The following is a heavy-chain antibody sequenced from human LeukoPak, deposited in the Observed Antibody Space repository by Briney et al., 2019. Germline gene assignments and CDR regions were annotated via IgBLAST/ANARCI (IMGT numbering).Heavy chain of an antibody. J-gene: IGHJ4*02. CDR1: GGTFSNYA. CDR2: IVPILDIT. V-gene: IGHV1-69*04. CDR3: ATEIGGGPYYFDS. Sequence: SVKVSCKASGGTFSNYAITWVRQAPGQGVEFMGRIVPILDITNYAQKFQSRVTITADRSTTTVYMELGSLRSDDTAIYYCATEIGGGPYYFDSWGQGTLVTVSS. D-gene: IGHD2/OR15-2a*01.